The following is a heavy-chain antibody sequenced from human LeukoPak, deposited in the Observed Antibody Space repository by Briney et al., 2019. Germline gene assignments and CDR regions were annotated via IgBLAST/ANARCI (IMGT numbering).Heavy chain of an antibody. CDR1: GFTFSRYE. CDR3: ARESGDDYAPFPLLHYYYYGMDV. V-gene: IGHV3-48*03. Sequence: GGSLRLSCAASGFTFSRYEMNWVRQAPGKGVEWVSYIISSGSTIYSADSATGRFTTSRDNATNSPYLQMNSQRAEDTAVYYCARESGDDYAPFPLLHYYYYGMDVWGQGTTVTVSS. CDR2: IISSGSTI. D-gene: IGHD5-12*01. J-gene: IGHJ6*02.